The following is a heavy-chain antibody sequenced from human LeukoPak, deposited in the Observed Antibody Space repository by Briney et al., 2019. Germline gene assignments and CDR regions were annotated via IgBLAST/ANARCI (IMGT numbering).Heavy chain of an antibody. D-gene: IGHD3-22*01. CDR1: GFTFSSYG. CDR3: AKAKPAYYYDSSGYCLDY. V-gene: IGHV3-30*18. CDR2: ISYDGSNK. Sequence: PGRSLRLSCAASGFTFSSYGMHWVRQAPGKGLEWVAVISYDGSNKYYADSVEGRFTISRDNSKNTLYLQMNSLRAEDTAVYYCAKAKPAYYYDSSGYCLDYWGQGTLVTVSS. J-gene: IGHJ4*02.